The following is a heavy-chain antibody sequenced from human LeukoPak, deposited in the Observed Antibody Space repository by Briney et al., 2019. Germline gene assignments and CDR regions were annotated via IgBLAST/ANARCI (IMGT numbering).Heavy chain of an antibody. CDR1: GGSISSYY. CDR2: IYYSGST. D-gene: IGHD1-20*01. V-gene: IGHV4-59*01. J-gene: IGHJ4*02. Sequence: PSETLSLTCTVSGGSISSYYWSWIRQPPGKGLEWIGYIYYSGSTNYNPSLKSRVTISVDTSKNQFSLKLSSVTAADTAVYSCARQKSGITGTTFDYWGQGTLVTVSS. CDR3: ARQKSGITGTTFDY.